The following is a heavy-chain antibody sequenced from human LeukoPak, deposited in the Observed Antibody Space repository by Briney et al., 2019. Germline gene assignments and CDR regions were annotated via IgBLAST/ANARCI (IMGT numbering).Heavy chain of an antibody. D-gene: IGHD3-3*01. CDR3: ARTITIFGALGYFDY. Sequence: SETLSLTCTVSGGSISSRSYYWGWIRQPPGKGLEWIGSIYYSGSTDYNPSLKSRVTISVDTSKNQFSLKLSSVTAADTAVYYCARTITIFGALGYFDYWGQGTLVTVSS. V-gene: IGHV4-39*07. CDR2: IYYSGST. J-gene: IGHJ4*02. CDR1: GGSISSRSYY.